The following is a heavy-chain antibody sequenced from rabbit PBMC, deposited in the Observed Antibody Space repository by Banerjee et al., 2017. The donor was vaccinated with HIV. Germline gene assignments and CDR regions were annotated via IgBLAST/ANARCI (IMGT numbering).Heavy chain of an antibody. D-gene: IGHD6-1*01. CDR3: ARADALGYGLDL. J-gene: IGHJ4*01. Sequence: QEQLEESGGDLVKPEGSLTLTCKASGLDFSSSFWICWVRQAPGKGLEWVGCIYTGSGATYYANWVNGRFTITKTSSTTVTLQMTSLTAADMATYFCARADALGYGLDLWGPGTLVTVS. CDR1: GLDFSSSFW. CDR2: IYTGSGAT. V-gene: IGHV1S45*01.